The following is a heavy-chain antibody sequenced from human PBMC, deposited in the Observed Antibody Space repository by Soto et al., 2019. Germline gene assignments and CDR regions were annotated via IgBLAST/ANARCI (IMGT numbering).Heavy chain of an antibody. CDR2: IYYSGST. CDR3: AREVVWSGYFHNWFDP. J-gene: IGHJ5*02. Sequence: PSETLSLTCTVSGGSISSYYWSWIRQPPGKGLEWIGYIYYSGSTNYNPSLKSRVTISVDTSKNQFSLKLSSVTAADTAVYYCAREVVWSGYFHNWFDPWGQGTLVTVSS. V-gene: IGHV4-59*01. D-gene: IGHD3-3*01. CDR1: GGSISSYY.